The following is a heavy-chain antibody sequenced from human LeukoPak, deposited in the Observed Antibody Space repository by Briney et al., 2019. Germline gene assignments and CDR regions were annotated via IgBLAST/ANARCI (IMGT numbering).Heavy chain of an antibody. D-gene: IGHD1-1*01. CDR2: IYHSGST. J-gene: IGHJ4*02. CDR1: GGSISSSNW. V-gene: IGHV4-4*02. Sequence: SGTLSLTCAVSGGSISSSNWWSWVRQPPGKGLEWIGEIYHSGSTNYNPSLKSRVTISVDKSKNQFSLKLSSVTAADTAVYFCARASHWNQLHYFDYWGQGTLVTVSS. CDR3: ARASHWNQLHYFDY.